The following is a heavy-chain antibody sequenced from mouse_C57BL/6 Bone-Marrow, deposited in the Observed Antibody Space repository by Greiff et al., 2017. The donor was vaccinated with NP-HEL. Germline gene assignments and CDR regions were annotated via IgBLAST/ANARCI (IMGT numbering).Heavy chain of an antibody. CDR2: ISYDGSN. CDR1: GYSITSGYY. V-gene: IGHV3-6*01. D-gene: IGHD1-1*01. CDR3: ARDDTTVVPDY. J-gene: IGHJ2*01. Sequence: EVHLVESGPGLVKPSQSLSLTCSVTGYSITSGYYWNWIRQFPGNKLEWMGYISYDGSNNYNPSLKNRISITRDTSKNQFFLKLNSVTTEDTATYYCARDDTTVVPDYWGQGTTLTVSS.